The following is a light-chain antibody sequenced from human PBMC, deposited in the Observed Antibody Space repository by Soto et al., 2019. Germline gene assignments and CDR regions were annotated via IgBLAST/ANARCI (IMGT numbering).Light chain of an antibody. J-gene: IGKJ5*01. CDR1: QSVSSF. Sequence: EIVLTQSPATLSLSPGDRATLSCRASQSVSSFLAWYQQKPGQAPRLLICDTSYRATGIPARFSGSGSGTDFTRTISGLEPEDFAVYYCQQRSNWTITFGQGTRLEIK. V-gene: IGKV3-11*01. CDR2: DTS. CDR3: QQRSNWTIT.